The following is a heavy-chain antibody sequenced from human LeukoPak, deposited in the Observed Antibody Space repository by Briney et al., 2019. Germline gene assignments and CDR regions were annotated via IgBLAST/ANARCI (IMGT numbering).Heavy chain of an antibody. D-gene: IGHD1-26*01. Sequence: PGGSLRLSCAASGFTFSSYWMSWVRQAPGKGLEWVANIKQDGSEKYYVDSVKGRFTISRDNAKNSLYLQMNSLRAEDTAVYYCARSSSGIVGATTGYWGQGTLVTVSS. CDR1: GFTFSSYW. V-gene: IGHV3-7*03. CDR3: ARSSSGIVGATTGY. J-gene: IGHJ4*02. CDR2: IKQDGSEK.